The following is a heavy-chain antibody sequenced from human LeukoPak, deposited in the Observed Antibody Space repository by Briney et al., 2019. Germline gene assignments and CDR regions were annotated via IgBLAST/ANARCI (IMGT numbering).Heavy chain of an antibody. CDR2: VSSSSAFI. D-gene: IGHD6-13*01. CDR1: GFTFSSYT. V-gene: IGHV3-21*01. CDR3: ARDSSNWAYSFDS. J-gene: IGHJ4*02. Sequence: PGGSLRLSRVASGFTFSSYTMNWVRQAPGKGLEWVSSVSSSSAFIYYADSVKGRFTISRDNAQNSLSLQMDSLRAEDTAVYYCARDSSNWAYSFDSWGQGTLVTVSS.